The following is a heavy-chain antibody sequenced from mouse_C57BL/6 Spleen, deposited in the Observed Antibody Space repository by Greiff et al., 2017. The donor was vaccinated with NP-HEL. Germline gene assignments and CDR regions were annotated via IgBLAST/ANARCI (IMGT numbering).Heavy chain of an antibody. Sequence: QVQLQQSGAELAKPGASVKLSCKASGYTFTSYWMHWVKQRPGQGLEWIGYINPSSGYTKYNQTFKDKATLTVDKSSSPAYMQLSSLTYEDSAGYRCGGPYDGSDWDFDVWGTGTTVTVSS. D-gene: IGHD2-3*01. CDR3: GGPYDGSDWDFDV. V-gene: IGHV1-7*01. CDR2: INPSSGYT. J-gene: IGHJ1*03. CDR1: GYTFTSYW.